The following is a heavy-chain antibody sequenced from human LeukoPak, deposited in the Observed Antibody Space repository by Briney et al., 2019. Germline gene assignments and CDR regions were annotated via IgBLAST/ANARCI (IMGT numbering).Heavy chain of an antibody. J-gene: IGHJ5*02. CDR1: GGTFSSYA. CDR3: AREGQQLVPGNWFDP. CDR2: IIPILGIA. Sequence: SVKVSCKASGGTFSSYAISWVRQAPGQGLEWMGRIIPILGIANYAQKFQGRVTITADKSTSTAYMELSSLRSEDTAVYYCAREGQQLVPGNWFDPWGQGTLVTVSS. V-gene: IGHV1-69*04. D-gene: IGHD6-13*01.